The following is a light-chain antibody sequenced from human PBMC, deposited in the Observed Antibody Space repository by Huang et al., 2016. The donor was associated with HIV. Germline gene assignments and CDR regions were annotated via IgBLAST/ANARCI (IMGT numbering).Light chain of an antibody. CDR2: DAS. CDR1: QDISNY. J-gene: IGKJ5*01. Sequence: DIQMTQSPSSLSASVGDRVTITCQASQDISNYLNWYQQKPGKAPKLLIYDASNLETGVPSRFSGSGSGTEFTFTISSLQPEDIATYYCQQYDNLLITFGQGTRLEMK. CDR3: QQYDNLLIT. V-gene: IGKV1-33*01.